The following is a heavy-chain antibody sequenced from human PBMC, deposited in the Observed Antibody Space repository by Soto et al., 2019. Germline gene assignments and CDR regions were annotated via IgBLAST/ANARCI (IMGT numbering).Heavy chain of an antibody. J-gene: IGHJ4*02. Sequence: GGSLILSCAASGFPFDDYAMHLVRPAPGKGLEWVSGISWNSGSIGYADSVKGRFTISRDNAKNSLYLQMNSLRAEDTALYYCAKDIGSGYDYRYYFDYWGQGTLVTVSS. CDR3: AKDIGSGYDYRYYFDY. CDR2: ISWNSGSI. D-gene: IGHD5-12*01. CDR1: GFPFDDYA. V-gene: IGHV3-9*01.